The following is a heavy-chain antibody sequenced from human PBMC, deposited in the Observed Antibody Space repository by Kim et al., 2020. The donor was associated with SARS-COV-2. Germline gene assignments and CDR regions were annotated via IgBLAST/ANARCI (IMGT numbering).Heavy chain of an antibody. CDR1: GGSISSSNW. J-gene: IGHJ4*02. CDR3: ARVRVTVRKKVGATSPFDY. CDR2: IYHSGST. V-gene: IGHV4-4*02. D-gene: IGHD1-26*01. Sequence: SETLSLTCAVSGGSISSSNWWSWVRQPPGKGLEWIGEIYHSGSTNYNPSLKSRVTISVDKSKNQFSLKLSSVTAADTAVYYCARVRVTVRKKVGATSPFDYWGQGTLVTVSS.